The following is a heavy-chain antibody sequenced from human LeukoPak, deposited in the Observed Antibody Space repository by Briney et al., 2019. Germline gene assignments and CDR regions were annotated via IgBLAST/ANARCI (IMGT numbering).Heavy chain of an antibody. D-gene: IGHD1-26*01. CDR1: GFTFSSYA. CDR3: AKVVVGATGACYFDY. Sequence: GGSLRLSCAASGFTFSSYAMSWVRQAPGKGLEWVSAISGSGGSTYYADSVKGRFTISRDNSKNTLYLQMSSLRAEDTAVYYCAKVVVGATGACYFDYWGQGTLVTVSS. J-gene: IGHJ4*02. V-gene: IGHV3-23*01. CDR2: ISGSGGST.